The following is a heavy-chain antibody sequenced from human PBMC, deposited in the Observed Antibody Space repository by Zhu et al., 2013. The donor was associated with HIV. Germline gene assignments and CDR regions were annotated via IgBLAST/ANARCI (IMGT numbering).Heavy chain of an antibody. V-gene: IGHV1-2*02. D-gene: IGHD3-10*01. J-gene: IGHJ4*02. CDR3: ARAVSGSYHSPLNY. CDR2: INPNNAAT. CDR1: GYTFTSYY. Sequence: QVQLVQSGAEVKKPGPSVKVSCKASGYTFTSYYIHWLRQAPGQGLEWMGWINPNNAATTFAQRFEGRVTITRDTSITTSYMEISSLRSDDTALYYCARAVSGSYHSPLNYWGQGTLVTVSS.